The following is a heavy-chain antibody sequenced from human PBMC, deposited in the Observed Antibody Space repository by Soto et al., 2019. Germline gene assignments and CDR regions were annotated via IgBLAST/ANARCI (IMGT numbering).Heavy chain of an antibody. Sequence: ASVKVSCKASGYTFTSYGISWVRQAPGQGLEWMGWISAYNGNTNYAQKLQGRVTMTTDTSTSTAYMELRSLRSDDTAVYYCERAIQLWSPVDYWGQGTLATVSS. V-gene: IGHV1-18*04. CDR3: ERAIQLWSPVDY. J-gene: IGHJ4*02. D-gene: IGHD5-18*01. CDR1: GYTFTSYG. CDR2: ISAYNGNT.